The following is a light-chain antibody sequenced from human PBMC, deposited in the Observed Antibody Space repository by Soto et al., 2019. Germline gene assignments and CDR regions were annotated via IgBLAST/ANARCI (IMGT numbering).Light chain of an antibody. CDR3: SSYAGTFVV. Sequence: QSALTQPRSVSGSPGQSVIISCTGTSSDVGGYNYVSWYQQHPGKAPKLLIYDVSKRPSGVRDRFSGSKSGNTASLTISGLRADDEANYFCSSYAGTFVVFGGGTKVTVL. J-gene: IGLJ2*01. CDR1: SSDVGGYNY. CDR2: DVS. V-gene: IGLV2-11*01.